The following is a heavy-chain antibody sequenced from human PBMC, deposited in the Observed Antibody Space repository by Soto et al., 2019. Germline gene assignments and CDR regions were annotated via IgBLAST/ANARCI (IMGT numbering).Heavy chain of an antibody. J-gene: IGHJ6*02. CDR3: ARDGKLELRHSYYYGMDV. D-gene: IGHD1-7*01. CDR2: IIPIFGTA. CDR1: GGTFSSYA. V-gene: IGHV1-69*13. Sequence: SVKVSCKASGGTFSSYAISWVRQAPGQGLEWMGGIIPIFGTAHYAQKFQGRVTITAGESTSTAYMELSSLRSEDTAVYYCARDGKLELRHSYYYGMDVWAQGTTVTVSS.